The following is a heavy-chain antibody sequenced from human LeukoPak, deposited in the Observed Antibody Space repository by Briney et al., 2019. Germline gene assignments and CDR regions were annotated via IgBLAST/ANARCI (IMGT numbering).Heavy chain of an antibody. V-gene: IGHV4-39*07. J-gene: IGHJ4*02. CDR2: IYHSGST. Sequence: SETLSLTCTVSGGSISSGGYYWSWIRQHPGKGLEWIGEIYHSGSTNYNPSLKSRVTISVDKSKNQFSLKLSSVTAADTAVYYCARVGEVTYYYDTSGYFFDYWGQGTLVTVSS. D-gene: IGHD3-22*01. CDR1: GGSISSGGYY. CDR3: ARVGEVTYYYDTSGYFFDY.